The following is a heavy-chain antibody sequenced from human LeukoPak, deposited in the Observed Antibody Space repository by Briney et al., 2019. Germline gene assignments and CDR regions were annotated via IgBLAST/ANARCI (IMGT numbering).Heavy chain of an antibody. Sequence: SETLSLTCTVSGDSIRNYYWNWIRQAPGKALEWIGHIHYNGDTAYNFSLKSRVTISVDTSKNQFSLNLSSVTAADTAVYYCASLLTAMVSRTFDNWGQGTLVIVSS. CDR3: ASLLTAMVSRTFDN. CDR1: GDSIRNYY. J-gene: IGHJ4*02. CDR2: IHYNGDT. D-gene: IGHD5-18*01. V-gene: IGHV4-59*08.